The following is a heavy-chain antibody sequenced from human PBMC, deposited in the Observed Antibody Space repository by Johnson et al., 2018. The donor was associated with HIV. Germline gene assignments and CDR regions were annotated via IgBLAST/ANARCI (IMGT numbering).Heavy chain of an antibody. CDR2: IYSGGST. CDR1: GFTFDDYA. V-gene: IGHV3-NL1*01. J-gene: IGHJ3*02. D-gene: IGHD6-6*01. Sequence: QMLLVESGGGLVQPGRSLRLSCAASGFTFDDYAMHWVRQAPGKGLEWVSGIYSGGSTYYADSVKGRFTISRDNSKNTLYLQMNSLRAEDTAVYYCAKERGAARAFDAFDIWGQGTMVTVSS. CDR3: AKERGAARAFDAFDI.